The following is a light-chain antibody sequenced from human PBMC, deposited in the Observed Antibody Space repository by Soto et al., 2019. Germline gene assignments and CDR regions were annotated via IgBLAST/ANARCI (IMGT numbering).Light chain of an antibody. CDR2: GAS. CDR3: QQYAISPRT. J-gene: IGKJ1*01. CDR1: QSVSNNY. V-gene: IGKV3-20*01. Sequence: EIVLTQSPGTLSLSPGERATLSCRASQSVSNNYLAWYQQKPGQSPRLLIYGASSRATGIPDRFSGSGSGTDFTLTISRLEPEDFAVYYCQQYAISPRTFGQGTKVEIK.